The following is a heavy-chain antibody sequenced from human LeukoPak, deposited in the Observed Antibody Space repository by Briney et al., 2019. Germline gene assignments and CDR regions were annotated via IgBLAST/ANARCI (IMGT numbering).Heavy chain of an antibody. J-gene: IGHJ4*02. V-gene: IGHV3-66*01. Sequence: GGSLRLSCAASGFTFNNYEMNWVRQAPGKGLEWVSVIYSGGSTYYADSVKGRFTISRDNSKNTLYLQMNNLRAEDTAVYYCARRTPYSSGPFDYWGQGTLVTVSS. CDR3: ARRTPYSSGPFDY. CDR1: GFTFNNYE. D-gene: IGHD6-19*01. CDR2: IYSGGST.